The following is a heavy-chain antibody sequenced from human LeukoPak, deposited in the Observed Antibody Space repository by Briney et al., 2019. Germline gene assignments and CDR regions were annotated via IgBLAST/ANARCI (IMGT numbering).Heavy chain of an antibody. J-gene: IGHJ5*02. CDR2: ISYDGSNK. CDR3: AKDFGSGSYTPPNWFDP. V-gene: IGHV3-30*18. Sequence: PGRSLRLSCAASGFTFSSYGMHWVRQAPGKGLEWVAVISYDGSNKYYADSVKGRFTISRDNSKNTPYLQMNSLRAEDTAVYYCAKDFGSGSYTPPNWFDPWGQGTLVTVSS. D-gene: IGHD3-10*01. CDR1: GFTFSSYG.